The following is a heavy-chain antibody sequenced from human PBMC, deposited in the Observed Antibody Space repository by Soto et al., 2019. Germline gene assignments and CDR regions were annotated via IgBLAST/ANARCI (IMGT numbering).Heavy chain of an antibody. V-gene: IGHV1-46*03. J-gene: IGHJ3*02. CDR1: GYTFTSYY. CDR2: INPSGGST. D-gene: IGHD3-3*01. CDR3: ARDPSYYDFWSGSRGAFDI. Sequence: ASVKVSCKASGYTFTSYYMHWVRHAPGQGLEWMGIINPSGGSTSYAQKFQGRVTMTRDTSTSTVYMELSSLRSEDTAVYYCARDPSYYDFWSGSRGAFDIWGQGTMVTVSS.